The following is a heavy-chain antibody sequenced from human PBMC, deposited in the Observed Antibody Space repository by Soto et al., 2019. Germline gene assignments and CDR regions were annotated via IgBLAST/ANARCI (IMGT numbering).Heavy chain of an antibody. D-gene: IGHD2-2*01. CDR2: ITSNGDST. Sequence: PGGSLRLSCAAFGFDFNKYAMTWCRQAPGKGLQWVSSITSNGDSTYYADSVKGRFTTSRDNSKNTLYLQMNSLRADDTAVFYCAKDSPANTTSPVYFESWGQGTLVTVSS. CDR3: AKDSPANTTSPVYFES. V-gene: IGHV3-23*01. CDR1: GFDFNKYA. J-gene: IGHJ4*02.